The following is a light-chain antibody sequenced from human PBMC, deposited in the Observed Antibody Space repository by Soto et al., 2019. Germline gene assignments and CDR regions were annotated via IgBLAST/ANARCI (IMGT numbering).Light chain of an antibody. CDR2: DAS. Sequence: DIQMTQSPSTLSASVGDRVTITCRASHSISSWLAWYQQKPGKAPNLLIYDASSLESGVPPRFSGSGSGTEFSLTIGVLQTDDFTTYYCQLYDGFSRTFVQGTKMEI. CDR3: QLYDGFSRT. CDR1: HSISSW. J-gene: IGKJ1*01. V-gene: IGKV1-5*01.